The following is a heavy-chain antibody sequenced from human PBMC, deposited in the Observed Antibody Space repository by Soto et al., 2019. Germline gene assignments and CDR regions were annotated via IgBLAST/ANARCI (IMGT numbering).Heavy chain of an antibody. CDR1: GYTLTELS. V-gene: IGHV1-24*01. CDR2: FDPEDGET. Sequence: ASVKVSCKVSGYTLTELSMHWVRQAPGKGLEWMGGFDPEDGETIYAQKFQGRVTMTEDTSTDTAYMELSSLRSEDTAVYYCATLVGASRHYYYMDVWGKGTTVTVSS. CDR3: ATLVGASRHYYYMDV. J-gene: IGHJ6*03. D-gene: IGHD1-26*01.